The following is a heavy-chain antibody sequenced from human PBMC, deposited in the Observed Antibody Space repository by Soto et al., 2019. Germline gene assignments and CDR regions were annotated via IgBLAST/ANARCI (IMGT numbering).Heavy chain of an antibody. D-gene: IGHD2-8*02. CDR1: GYSFTGYY. V-gene: IGHV1-2*02. J-gene: IGHJ4*02. Sequence: HEHLVQSGAEVKRPEASLKVSCKASGYSFTGYYIHWVRQAPGQGLEWMGWINPDSGATNYAQNFRGRVTLTSDTSISTASMDLTSLTSDDTAVYYCARGDYGTGGYPFPYFDYWGQGTLVIVSS. CDR2: INPDSGAT. CDR3: ARGDYGTGGYPFPYFDY.